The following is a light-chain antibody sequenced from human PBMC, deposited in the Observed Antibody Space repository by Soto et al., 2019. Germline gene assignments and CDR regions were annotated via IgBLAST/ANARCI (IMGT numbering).Light chain of an antibody. V-gene: IGKV3-20*01. CDR3: QQFSSYPLT. CDR1: QDVSSN. J-gene: IGKJ4*01. CDR2: GAS. Sequence: IVMTQSPATLSMSPGERATLSCRASQDVSSNLAWYQQKPGQAPRLLIYGASSRATGIPDRFSGSGSGTDFTLTISRLEPEDFAVYYCQQFSSYPLTFGGGTKVDIK.